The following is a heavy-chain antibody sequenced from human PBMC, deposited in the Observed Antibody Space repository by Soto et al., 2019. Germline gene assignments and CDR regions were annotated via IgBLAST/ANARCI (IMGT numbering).Heavy chain of an antibody. D-gene: IGHD3-22*01. CDR3: ARVHSSGWYVELYDA. J-gene: IGHJ3*01. CDR2: INWNGAYS. CDR1: GFTFDDYA. V-gene: IGHV3-9*01. Sequence: EVQLVESGGNLARPRESLRVSCAASGFTFDDYAFHWVRLASGKGPEWVSGINWNGAYSGYADSVKGRFTISRDNAGNSVYLQMDTLRPEDTALYYCARVHSSGWYVELYDAWGQGTMVTVSS.